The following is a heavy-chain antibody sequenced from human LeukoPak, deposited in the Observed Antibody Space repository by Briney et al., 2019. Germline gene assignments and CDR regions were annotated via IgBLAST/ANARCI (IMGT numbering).Heavy chain of an antibody. CDR2: ISSSSSYI. CDR1: GFTFSSYS. J-gene: IGHJ3*02. D-gene: IGHD3-3*01. CDR3: ARTIRDGAFDI. V-gene: IGHV3-21*01. Sequence: GRSLRLSCAASGFTFSSYSMNWVRQAPGKGLEWVSSISSSSSYIYYADSVKGRFTISRDNAKNSLYLQMNSLRAEDTAVYYCARTIRDGAFDIWGQGTMVTVSS.